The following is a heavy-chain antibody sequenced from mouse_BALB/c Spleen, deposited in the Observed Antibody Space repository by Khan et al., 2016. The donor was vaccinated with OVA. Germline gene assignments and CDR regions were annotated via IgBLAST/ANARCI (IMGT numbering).Heavy chain of an antibody. D-gene: IGHD2-14*01. J-gene: IGHJ3*01. CDR2: INPSNGYT. CDR1: GYTFTSYT. Sequence: QVQLQQSGAELARPGASVKMSCKASGYTFTSYTIHWIKMRPGQGLEWIGYINPSNGYTNYNQKFKDKATLTADKSSTTAYMQLSSLTSDDSAVYNCVRDGGYYRNDGWFAYWGLGTLVTVSA. V-gene: IGHV1-4*01. CDR3: VRDGGYYRNDGWFAY.